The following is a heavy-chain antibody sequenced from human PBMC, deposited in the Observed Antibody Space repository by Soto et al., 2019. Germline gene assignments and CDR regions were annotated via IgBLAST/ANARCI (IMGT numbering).Heavy chain of an antibody. V-gene: IGHV4-31*03. CDR2: IESSGST. J-gene: IGHJ4*01. CDR3: AGAVNDYGSRGYRTSYFDY. CDR1: GASIRSGVYY. D-gene: IGHD4-17*01. Sequence: TLSLTCTVSGASIRSGVYYWTWIRQHPGKGLEWIGYIESSGSTFFNPSLKSRVAISVDPSKSHFSPNLNSVTAADTAIYYCAGAVNDYGSRGYRTSYFDYWGHGTLVTVSS.